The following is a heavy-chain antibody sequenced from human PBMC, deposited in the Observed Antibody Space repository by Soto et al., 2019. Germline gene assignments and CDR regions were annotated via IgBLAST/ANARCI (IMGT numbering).Heavy chain of an antibody. J-gene: IGHJ4*02. CDR3: ARDPSIRSPPDY. V-gene: IGHV3-30*03. Sequence: SCAASGFSFSTYGMHWVRQAPGKGLEWVAFISNDGSNKYYADSVKGRFTISRDNAKNSLYLQMDNLRDEDTAVYYCARDPSIRSPPDYWGRGTLVTVSS. CDR2: ISNDGSNK. D-gene: IGHD3-3*02. CDR1: GFSFSTYG.